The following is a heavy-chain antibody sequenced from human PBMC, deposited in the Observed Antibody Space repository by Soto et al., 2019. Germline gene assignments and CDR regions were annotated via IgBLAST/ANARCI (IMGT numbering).Heavy chain of an antibody. J-gene: IGHJ6*02. V-gene: IGHV1-2*02. CDR1: GYTFIRSY. Sequence: QVQLEQSGAEVRKPGASVKVSCKASGYTFIRSYIHWVRHAPGQGLELVAFINPNTVVTSSAQKFQGRGTLTRDKSIRPAYMEVSRLRSDDTAVHYCAKGPRYGMDVWGQGTTVIVS. CDR3: AKGPRYGMDV. CDR2: INPNTVVT.